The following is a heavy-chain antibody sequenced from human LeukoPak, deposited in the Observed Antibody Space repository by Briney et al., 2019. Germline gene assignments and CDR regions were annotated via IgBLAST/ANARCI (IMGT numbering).Heavy chain of an antibody. CDR1: GGSISSSSYY. CDR3: ARDPFGSGKLWVY. D-gene: IGHD3-10*01. J-gene: IGHJ4*02. CDR2: IYHSGST. V-gene: IGHV4-39*07. Sequence: SETLSLTCTVSGGSISSSSYYWGWIRQPPGKGLEWIGSIYHSGSTYYNPSLKSRVTISVDTSKNQFSLKLTSVTAADTAVYYCARDPFGSGKLWVYWGQGTLVTVSS.